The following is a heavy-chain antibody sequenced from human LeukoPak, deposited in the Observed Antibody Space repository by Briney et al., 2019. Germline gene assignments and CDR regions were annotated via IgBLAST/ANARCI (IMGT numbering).Heavy chain of an antibody. CDR3: AKVSGDYFDSSGYYLEAFDI. CDR1: GFTFDDYA. CDR2: ISWNSGSI. D-gene: IGHD3-22*01. J-gene: IGHJ3*02. Sequence: PGGSLRLSCAASGFTFDDYAMHWVRQAPGKGLEWVSGISWNSGSIGYADSVKGRFTISRDNAKNSLYLQMNSLRAEDTAVYYCAKVSGDYFDSSGYYLEAFDIWGQGTMVTVSS. V-gene: IGHV3-9*01.